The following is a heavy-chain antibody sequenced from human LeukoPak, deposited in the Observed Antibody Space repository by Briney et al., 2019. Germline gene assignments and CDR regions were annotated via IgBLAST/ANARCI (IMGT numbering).Heavy chain of an antibody. CDR1: GGSFSGYY. CDR3: ARLTGYSSSWYDWWNFDY. V-gene: IGHV4-34*01. J-gene: IGHJ4*02. D-gene: IGHD6-13*01. CDR2: INHSGST. Sequence: SETLSLTCAVYGGSFSGYYWSWIRQLPGKGLEWIGEINHSGSTNYNPSLKSRVTISVDTSKNQFSLKLSSVTAADTAVYYCARLTGYSSSWYDWWNFDYWGQGTLVTVSS.